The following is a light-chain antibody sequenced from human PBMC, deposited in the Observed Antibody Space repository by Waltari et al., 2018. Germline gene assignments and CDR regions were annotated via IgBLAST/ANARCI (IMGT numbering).Light chain of an antibody. CDR1: QSVSNF. CDR2: DAS. V-gene: IGKV3-11*01. Sequence: EIVLTQSPATLSLSPGERATLSCRASQSVSNFLAWYQQKPGQAPRLLIYDASNRATGIPARCSGGGSGTDFTLTISSLEPEDFAVYYCQQRSNWPLMYTFGQGTKLEIK. CDR3: QQRSNWPLMYT. J-gene: IGKJ2*01.